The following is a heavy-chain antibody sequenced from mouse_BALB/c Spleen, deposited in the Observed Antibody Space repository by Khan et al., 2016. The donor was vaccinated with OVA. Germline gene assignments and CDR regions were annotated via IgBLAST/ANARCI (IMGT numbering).Heavy chain of an antibody. CDR3: TRWGYWFAY. J-gene: IGHJ3*01. V-gene: IGHV1-5*01. D-gene: IGHD2-2*01. Sequence: VQLKQSGTVLARPGASVKMSCKTAGYSFTSYWMHWIKQRPGQGLEWIGAIYPGNSDANYNQKFKDKAKLTAVTSASTANMELSSLTDEDSEVYYCTRWGYWFAYWGQGTLVTVSA. CDR2: IYPGNSDA. CDR1: GYSFTSYW.